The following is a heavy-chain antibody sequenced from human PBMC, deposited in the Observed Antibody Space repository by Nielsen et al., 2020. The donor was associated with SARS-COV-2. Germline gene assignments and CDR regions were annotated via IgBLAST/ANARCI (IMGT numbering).Heavy chain of an antibody. CDR1: GFSFNNYG. Sequence: GGSLRLSCAASGFSFNNYGMHWVRQAPGKGLEWVAYISYEGSKQFYGDSVKGRFTISRDFSKSTLYLQMNSLRAEDTAVYFCARETIDYTSSFVDLWGQGTLVTVST. D-gene: IGHD4-11*01. CDR3: ARETIDYTSSFVDL. CDR2: ISYEGSKQ. J-gene: IGHJ5*02. V-gene: IGHV3-30*03.